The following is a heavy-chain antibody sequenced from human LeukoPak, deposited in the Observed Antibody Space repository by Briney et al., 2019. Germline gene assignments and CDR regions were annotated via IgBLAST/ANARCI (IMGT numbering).Heavy chain of an antibody. CDR1: GFTFSSHG. Sequence: GGSLRLSCAASGFTFSSHGMNWVRQAPGKGLEWVSGISPSGGITYYTDSVKGRFTISRDNSKNTQSLQVNSLRAEDTAVYYCAKDDDWGRYKHWGQGTLVTVSS. J-gene: IGHJ1*01. CDR2: ISPSGGIT. V-gene: IGHV3-23*01. D-gene: IGHD3-16*01. CDR3: AKDDDWGRYKH.